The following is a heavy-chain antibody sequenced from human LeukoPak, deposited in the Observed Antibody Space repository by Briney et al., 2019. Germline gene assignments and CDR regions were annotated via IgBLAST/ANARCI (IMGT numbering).Heavy chain of an antibody. CDR3: APFSKRGTKYSSSWYWFDP. J-gene: IGHJ5*02. CDR2: IYSGGST. Sequence: GGSLRLSCAASGLTVSSNYMSWVRQAPGKGLEWVSVIYSGGSTYYADSVKGRFTISRDNSKNTLYLQMNSLRAEDTAVYYCAPFSKRGTKYSSSWYWFDPWGQGTLVTVSS. V-gene: IGHV3-66*01. CDR1: GLTVSSNY. D-gene: IGHD6-13*01.